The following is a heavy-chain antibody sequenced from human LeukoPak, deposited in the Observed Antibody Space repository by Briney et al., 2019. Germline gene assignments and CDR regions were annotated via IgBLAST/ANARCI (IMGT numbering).Heavy chain of an antibody. D-gene: IGHD2-21*02. V-gene: IGHV3-15*01. J-gene: IGHJ4*02. CDR1: GFTFSDAW. CDR3: STSLRGSACCLDY. CDR2: IKSKTDGGTT. Sequence: PGGSVRLFCAACGFTFSDAWVSWVRQAPGKGLEWVGRIKSKTDGGTTDYAAPVKDRFTISRDDSSGTLYLLMNSLKTEDTAVYYCSTSLRGSACCLDYWGQGTLVAVSS.